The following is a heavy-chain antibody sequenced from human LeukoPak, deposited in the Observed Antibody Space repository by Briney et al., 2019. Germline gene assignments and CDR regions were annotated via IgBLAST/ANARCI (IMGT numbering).Heavy chain of an antibody. CDR3: ARALRPISSWYLSPYYYYGMDV. CDR1: GYTFTCYY. J-gene: IGHJ6*02. D-gene: IGHD6-13*01. V-gene: IGHV1-2*02. Sequence: ASVKVSCKASGYTFTCYYMHWVRHAPGQGLEWMGWINPNSGGTNYAQKFPCKVTMTRDTSISTAYMELSRLRSDDTAVYYCARALRPISSWYLSPYYYYGMDVWGQGTTVTVSS. CDR2: INPNSGGT.